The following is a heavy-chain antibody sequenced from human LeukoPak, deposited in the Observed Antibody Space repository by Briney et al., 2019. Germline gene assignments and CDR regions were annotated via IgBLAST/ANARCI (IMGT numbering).Heavy chain of an antibody. J-gene: IGHJ5*02. CDR1: GGSISSGGYY. CDR3: ARAVTPQWFDP. V-gene: IGHV4-30-2*01. D-gene: IGHD4-17*01. Sequence: SETLSLTCTVSGGSISSGGYYWSWIRQHPGKGLEWIGYIYHSGSTYYNPSLKSRVTISVDRSKNQFSLKLSSVTAADTAVYYCARAVTPQWFDPWGQGTLVTVSS. CDR2: IYHSGST.